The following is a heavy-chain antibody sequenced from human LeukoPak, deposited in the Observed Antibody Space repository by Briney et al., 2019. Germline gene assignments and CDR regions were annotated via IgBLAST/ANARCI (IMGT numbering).Heavy chain of an antibody. V-gene: IGHV1-3*01. CDR3: ARQLGAVAGTRANYYYDMDV. CDR1: GYTFTSYA. Sequence: ASVKVSCKASGYTFTSYAMHWVRQAPGQRLEWMGWINAGNGNTKYSQKFQGGVTITRDTSASTAYMELSSLRSEDTAVYYCARQLGAVAGTRANYYYDMDVWGQGTTVTVSS. J-gene: IGHJ6*02. CDR2: INAGNGNT. D-gene: IGHD6-19*01.